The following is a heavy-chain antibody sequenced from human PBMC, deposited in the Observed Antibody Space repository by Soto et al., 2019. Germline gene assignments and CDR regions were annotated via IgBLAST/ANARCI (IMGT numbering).Heavy chain of an antibody. CDR3: AKGAEGIGAVTMIVVGY. CDR1: GFTFSSYG. CDR2: ISYDGRNK. D-gene: IGHD3-22*01. J-gene: IGHJ4*02. V-gene: IGHV3-30*18. Sequence: QVQLVESGGGVVQPGRSLRLSCAASGFTFSSYGMHWVRQAPGKGLEWVAVISYDGRNKYYADSVKGRFTISRDNSKNKLYLQMNSLSAEDTAVYYCAKGAEGIGAVTMIVVGYWGQGTLVTVSS.